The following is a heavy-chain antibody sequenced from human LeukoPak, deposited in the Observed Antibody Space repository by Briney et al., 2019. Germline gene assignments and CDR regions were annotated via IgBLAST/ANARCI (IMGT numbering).Heavy chain of an antibody. D-gene: IGHD1-26*01. CDR2: LYPSGST. CDR3: AGGHYPLEY. J-gene: IGHJ4*02. CDR1: DGSINSGY. V-gene: IGHV4-59*01. Sequence: SETLSLTCSVSDGSINSGYWSWIRQPPGKGLEWIGLLYPSGSTNYNPSLKSRVTISVDTSRTQFSLKLSSMTAADTAVYYCAGGHYPLEYWGQGTLVTVSS.